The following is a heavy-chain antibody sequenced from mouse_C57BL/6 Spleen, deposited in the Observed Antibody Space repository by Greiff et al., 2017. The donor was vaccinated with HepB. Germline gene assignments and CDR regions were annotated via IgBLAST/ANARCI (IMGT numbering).Heavy chain of an antibody. J-gene: IGHJ2*01. D-gene: IGHD2-5*01. Sequence: VQLQQPGAELVKPGASVKLSCKASGYTFTRYWMHWVKQRPGQGLEWIGMIHPNSGSTNYNEKFKSKATLTVDKSSSTAYMQLSSLTSEDSAVYYCAREGDYSKDYWGQGTTLTVSS. CDR1: GYTFTRYW. CDR2: IHPNSGST. V-gene: IGHV1-64*01. CDR3: AREGDYSKDY.